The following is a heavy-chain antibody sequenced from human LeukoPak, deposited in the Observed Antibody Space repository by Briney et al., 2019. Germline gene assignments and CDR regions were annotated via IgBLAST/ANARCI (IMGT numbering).Heavy chain of an antibody. V-gene: IGHV3-7*01. CDR1: GFTFSSYW. CDR2: IKQDGSEK. J-gene: IGHJ4*02. D-gene: IGHD5-12*01. Sequence: GGSLRLSCAASGFTFSSYWMSWVRQAPGKGLEWVANIKQDGSEKYYVDSVKGRFTISRDNTKNSLYLQMNSLRAEDTAVYYCARGPYSGYIHYWGQGTLVTVSS. CDR3: ARGPYSGYIHY.